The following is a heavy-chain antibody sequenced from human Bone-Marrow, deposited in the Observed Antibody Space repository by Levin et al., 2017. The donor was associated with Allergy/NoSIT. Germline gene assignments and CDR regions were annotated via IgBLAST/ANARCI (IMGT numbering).Heavy chain of an antibody. J-gene: IGHJ6*04. CDR1: GDSVSSGAYY. CDR2: MYSSGST. D-gene: IGHD1-26*01. V-gene: IGHV4-61*08. CDR3: ARDRFVGYYYYGMHV. Sequence: SETLSLTCTVSGDSVSSGAYYWTWIRQPPGKGLEWIGSMYSSGSTNYNPSLKSRVTISVDTSKNQFSLRLRSLTAADTAVYYCARDRFVGYYYYGMHVWRKGTTVSVSS.